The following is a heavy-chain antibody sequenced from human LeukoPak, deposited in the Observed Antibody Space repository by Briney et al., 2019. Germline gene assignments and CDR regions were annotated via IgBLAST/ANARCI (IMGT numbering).Heavy chain of an antibody. Sequence: PGGSLTLSCAASGFTFSSYEMNWVRQAPGKGLEWVSYISSSGSTIYYADSVKGRFTISRDNAKNSLYPQMNSLRAEDTAVYYCAELGITMIGGVWGKGTTVTISS. D-gene: IGHD3-10*02. CDR1: GFTFSSYE. V-gene: IGHV3-48*03. J-gene: IGHJ6*04. CDR2: ISSSGSTI. CDR3: AELGITMIGGV.